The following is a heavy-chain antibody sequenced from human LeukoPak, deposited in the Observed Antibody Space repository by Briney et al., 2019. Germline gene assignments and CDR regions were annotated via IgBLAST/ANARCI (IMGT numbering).Heavy chain of an antibody. CDR1: GFTFSSYD. CDR2: IGTAGDT. J-gene: IGHJ3*02. D-gene: IGHD3-3*01. CDR3: ARELRSVDAFDI. Sequence: GGSLRPSCAASGFTFSSYDMHWVRQATGKGLEWVSAIGTAGDTYYPGSVKGRFTISRENAKNSLYLQMNSLRAEDTAVYYCARELRSVDAFDIWGQGTMVTVSS. V-gene: IGHV3-13*01.